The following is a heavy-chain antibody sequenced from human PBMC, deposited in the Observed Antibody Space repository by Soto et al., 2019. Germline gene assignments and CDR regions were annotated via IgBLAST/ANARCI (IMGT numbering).Heavy chain of an antibody. D-gene: IGHD6-19*01. Sequence: QVQLQESGPGLVKPSETLSLTCTVAGGSITSNSHYWGWVRQPPGEGQEWIGSVYFSGTTYYNSSLKSRVTISVDTSKKQFYLRLSSVTAADTAVYYCGRLYISVAGLGVYYFDSWGQGILVTVSS. CDR3: GRLYISVAGLGVYYFDS. CDR1: GGSITSNSHY. J-gene: IGHJ4*02. CDR2: VYFSGTT. V-gene: IGHV4-39*01.